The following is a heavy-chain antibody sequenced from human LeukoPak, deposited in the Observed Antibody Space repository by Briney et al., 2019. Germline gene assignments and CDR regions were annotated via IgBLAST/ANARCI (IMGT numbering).Heavy chain of an antibody. J-gene: IGHJ4*02. V-gene: IGHV3-30*04. CDR1: GLTFSSYA. D-gene: IGHD3-10*01. CDR3: ARDALGGSGSPHFDY. CDR2: ISYDGSNK. Sequence: PGGSLRLSCAASGLTFSSYAMHWVRQAPGKGLEWVAVISYDGSNKYYADSVKGRFTISRDNSKNTLYLQMNSLRAEDTAVYYCARDALGGSGSPHFDYWGQGTLVTVSS.